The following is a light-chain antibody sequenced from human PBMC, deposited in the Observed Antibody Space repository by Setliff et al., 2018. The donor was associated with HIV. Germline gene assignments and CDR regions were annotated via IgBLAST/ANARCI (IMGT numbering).Light chain of an antibody. V-gene: IGLV2-23*02. Sequence: QSVLTQPASVSGSPGQSITISRTGTSSDLGSYNLVSWYQQHPGKAPKLMIYEVTKRPSGVSNRFSGSKSGNTASLTISGLQVEDESDYYCCSYAHSSTYVFGTGTKATV. CDR2: EVT. CDR3: CSYAHSSTYV. J-gene: IGLJ1*01. CDR1: SSDLGSYNL.